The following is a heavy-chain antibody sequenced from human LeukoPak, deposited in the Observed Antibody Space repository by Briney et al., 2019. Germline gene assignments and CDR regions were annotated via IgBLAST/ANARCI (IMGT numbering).Heavy chain of an antibody. CDR3: ARDRAIASTKEDAFDI. D-gene: IGHD1-1*01. CDR1: GYTFTRYY. Sequence: GAPVKVSCKASGYTFTRYYMHWVRQAPGQGLEWMGRINPSGGSTSYAQKFQGRVTMTRDTSTSTVYMELSSLRSEDTAVYYCARDRAIASTKEDAFDIWGQGTMVTVSS. J-gene: IGHJ3*02. CDR2: INPSGGST. V-gene: IGHV1-46*01.